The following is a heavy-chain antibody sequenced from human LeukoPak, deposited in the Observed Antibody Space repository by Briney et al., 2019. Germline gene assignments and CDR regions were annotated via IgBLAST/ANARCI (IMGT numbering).Heavy chain of an antibody. CDR1: GFTFSSYA. V-gene: IGHV3-64*01. D-gene: IGHD3-9*01. J-gene: IGHJ4*02. CDR2: ISSNGGST. Sequence: GGSLRLSCAASGFTFSSYAMHWVRQAPGKGLEYVPAISSNGGSTYYANSVKGRFTISRDNSKNTLYLQMDSLRAEDMAVYYCARDRRRYFDWLSDYWGQGTLVTVSS. CDR3: ARDRRRYFDWLSDY.